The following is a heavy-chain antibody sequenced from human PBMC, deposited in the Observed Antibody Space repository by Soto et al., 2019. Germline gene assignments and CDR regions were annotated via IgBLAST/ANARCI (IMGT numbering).Heavy chain of an antibody. J-gene: IGHJ4*02. CDR3: AKDQYDILTGIDY. CDR1: GFTFDDYA. CDR2: ISWNSGSI. V-gene: IGHV3-9*01. Sequence: PGGSLRLSCAASGFTFDDYAMHWVRQAPGKGLEWVSGISWNSGSIGYADSVKGRFTISRDNAKNSLYLQMNSLRAEDTALYYCAKDQYDILTGIDYWGQGTLVTVSS. D-gene: IGHD3-9*01.